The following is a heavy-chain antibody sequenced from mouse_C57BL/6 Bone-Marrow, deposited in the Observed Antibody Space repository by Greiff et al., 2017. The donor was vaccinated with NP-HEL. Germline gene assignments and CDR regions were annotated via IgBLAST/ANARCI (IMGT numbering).Heavy chain of an antibody. CDR2: IWRGGST. V-gene: IGHV2-5*01. CDR3: AKNHGSSYKGYFDV. Sequence: VKVVESGPGLVQPSQSLSITCTVSGFSLTSYGVHWVRQSPGKGLEWLGVIWRGGSTDYNAALMSRLSITKDNSKSQVFFKMNSLQADDTAIYYCAKNHGSSYKGYFDVWGTGTTVTVSS. D-gene: IGHD1-1*01. CDR1: GFSLTSYG. J-gene: IGHJ1*03.